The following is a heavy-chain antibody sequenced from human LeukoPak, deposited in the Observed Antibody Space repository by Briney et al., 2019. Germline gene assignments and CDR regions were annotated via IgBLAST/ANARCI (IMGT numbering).Heavy chain of an antibody. Sequence: ASVKVSCKGSGGTFSSYASSWVRQAPGQGREWMGGIIPIFGTANYAQKFQGRVTITADESTSTAYMELSSLRSEDTAVYYCARPSPYCSSTSCYDGNWFDPWGQGTLVTVSS. J-gene: IGHJ5*02. D-gene: IGHD2-2*01. CDR3: ARPSPYCSSTSCYDGNWFDP. CDR1: GGTFSSYA. V-gene: IGHV1-69*13. CDR2: IIPIFGTA.